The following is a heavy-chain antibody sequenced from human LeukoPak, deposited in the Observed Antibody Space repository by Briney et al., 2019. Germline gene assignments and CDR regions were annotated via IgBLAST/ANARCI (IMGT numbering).Heavy chain of an antibody. CDR3: ARDKGTAYYFDY. CDR1: GFTFSSYS. Sequence: GGSLRLSCAASGFTFSSYSMNWVRQAPGKGLEWVSSISSSSSYIYYADSVKGRFTISRDNAKNSLYLQMNSLRAEDTAVYYCARDKGTAYYFDYWGQGTLVTVSS. CDR2: ISSSSSYI. V-gene: IGHV3-21*01. D-gene: IGHD6-25*01. J-gene: IGHJ4*02.